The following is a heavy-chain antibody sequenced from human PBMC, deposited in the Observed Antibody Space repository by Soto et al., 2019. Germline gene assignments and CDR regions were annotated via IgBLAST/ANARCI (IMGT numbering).Heavy chain of an antibody. CDR3: ARGSLPAAMVGNNWFDP. D-gene: IGHD2-2*01. Sequence: QVQLVQSGAEVKKPGSSVKVSCKASGGTFSSYAISWVRQAPGQGLEWMGGIIPIFGTANYAQKFQGRVTITADESTSTAYMELSSRRSEDTAVYYCARGSLPAAMVGNNWFDPWGQGTLVTVSS. CDR1: GGTFSSYA. V-gene: IGHV1-69*12. J-gene: IGHJ5*02. CDR2: IIPIFGTA.